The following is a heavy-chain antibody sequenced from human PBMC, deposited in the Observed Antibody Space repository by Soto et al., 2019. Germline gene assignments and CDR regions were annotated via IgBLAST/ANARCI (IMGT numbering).Heavy chain of an antibody. J-gene: IGHJ2*01. Sequence: QVQLVQSGAEVKKPGSSEKVSCKSSVGTFSSYAINWERQAPEQGLEWMGGIIPIFGTANYAQKFQGRITITADKSTNTAYMELRSLRSDDTAVYYCASSPPPTVTMYSRYFDLWGRGTLVTVSS. CDR2: IIPIFGTA. V-gene: IGHV1-69*14. CDR1: VGTFSSYA. D-gene: IGHD4-17*01. CDR3: ASSPPPTVTMYSRYFDL.